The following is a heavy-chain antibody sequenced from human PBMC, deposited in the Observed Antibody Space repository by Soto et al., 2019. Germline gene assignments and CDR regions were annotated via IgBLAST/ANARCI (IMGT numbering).Heavy chain of an antibody. V-gene: IGHV1-46*01. CDR3: ARDKMATINDRSFDY. CDR2: INPSGGST. CDR1: RYTFTSYY. D-gene: IGHD5-12*01. Sequence: WXSVKASCKASRYTFTSYYMHWVRQAPGQGLEWMGIINPSGGSTSYAQKFQGRVTMTRDTSTSTVYMELSSLRSEDTAVYYCARDKMATINDRSFDYWGQGTLVTVSS. J-gene: IGHJ4*02.